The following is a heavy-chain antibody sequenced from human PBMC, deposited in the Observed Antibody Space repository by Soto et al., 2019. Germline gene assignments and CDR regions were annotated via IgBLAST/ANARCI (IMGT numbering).Heavy chain of an antibody. J-gene: IGHJ5*02. CDR2: INVGNGNT. Sequence: ASVKVSCKASGYTFTSYGLHGVRQAPGQSLEWMGWINVGNGNTEYSQKFQDRVTVTRDTSATTAYMEMRTLRSEDTAMYFCAREPLCGGKCWEKWFEPWGRRTRIAVSS. CDR3: AREPLCGGKCWEKWFEP. V-gene: IGHV1-3*01. D-gene: IGHD2-21*01. CDR1: GYTFTSYG.